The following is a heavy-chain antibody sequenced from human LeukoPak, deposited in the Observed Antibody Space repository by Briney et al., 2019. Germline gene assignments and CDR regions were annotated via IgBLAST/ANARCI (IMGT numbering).Heavy chain of an antibody. CDR1: AFTFSSYG. V-gene: IGHV3-21*01. CDR3: ARAGVGIAAQPYYFDY. J-gene: IGHJ4*02. D-gene: IGHD6-6*01. Sequence: GGSLRLSCAASAFTFSSYGMNWVRQAPGKGLEWVSSISTSSGYIYYADSVKGRFTISRDNAKNSLYLQMNSLRAEDTAIYYCARAGVGIAAQPYYFDYWGQGTLVTVSS. CDR2: ISTSSGYI.